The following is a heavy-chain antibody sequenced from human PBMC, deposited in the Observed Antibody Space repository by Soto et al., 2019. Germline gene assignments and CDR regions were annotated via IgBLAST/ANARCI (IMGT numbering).Heavy chain of an antibody. J-gene: IGHJ4*02. V-gene: IGHV4-34*01. CDR3: AGGWEKGKDYGDYFDL. CDR1: GGSFNNYF. D-gene: IGHD4-17*01. CDR2: IIHFGST. Sequence: SETLSLTCAVYGGSFNNYFWSWIRQPPGKGLEWIGEIIHFGSTNYNPSLKSRATMSLDTSKTQFSLNLTSVTAADTGVYYCAGGWEKGKDYGDYFDLWGQGTLVTVSS.